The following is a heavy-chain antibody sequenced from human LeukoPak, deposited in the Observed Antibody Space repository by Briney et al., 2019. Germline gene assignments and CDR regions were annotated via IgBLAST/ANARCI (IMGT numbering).Heavy chain of an antibody. J-gene: IGHJ4*02. Sequence: GGSLRLSCAASGFTFSSYEMNWVRQAPGKGLEWVSYISSSGSTIYYADSVKGRFTISRDDSKNSLYLQMNSLKTEDTAVYYCIRVRMGGTFYFDYWSQGTLVTVSS. CDR3: IRVRMGGTFYFDY. D-gene: IGHD1-26*01. CDR1: GFTFSSYE. V-gene: IGHV3-48*03. CDR2: ISSSGSTI.